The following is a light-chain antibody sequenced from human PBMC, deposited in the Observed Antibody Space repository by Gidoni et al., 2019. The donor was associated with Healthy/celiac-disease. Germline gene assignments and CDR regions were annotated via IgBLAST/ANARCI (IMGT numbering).Light chain of an antibody. J-gene: IGKJ1*01. CDR2: GAS. CDR1: QCVSSSY. V-gene: IGKV3-20*01. Sequence: IVFTQSPGTLSLSPAERATLSCRASQCVSSSYLAWYQQKPGQAPRLLIYGASSRATGIPDRFSGSGSGTDFTLTISRLEPEDFAVYYCQQYGSSPRTFGQGTKVEIK. CDR3: QQYGSSPRT.